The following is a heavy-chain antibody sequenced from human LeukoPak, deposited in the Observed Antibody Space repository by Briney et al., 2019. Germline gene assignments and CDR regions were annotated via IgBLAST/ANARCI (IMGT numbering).Heavy chain of an antibody. Sequence: GASVKVSCKAFGHSLSNYGLNWVRQAPGQGLEWMGWINPNNGGTNYAQTFQDRVTMTRDTSISTAYMELSRLRSDDTALYYCTRDLVGGTWASGYWGQGTLVTVSS. D-gene: IGHD3-16*01. CDR3: TRDLVGGTWASGY. CDR1: GHSLSNYG. CDR2: INPNNGGT. V-gene: IGHV1-2*02. J-gene: IGHJ4*02.